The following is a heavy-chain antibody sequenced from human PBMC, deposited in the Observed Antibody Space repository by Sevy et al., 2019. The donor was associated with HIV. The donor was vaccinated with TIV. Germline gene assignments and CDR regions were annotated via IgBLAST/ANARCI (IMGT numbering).Heavy chain of an antibody. V-gene: IGHV1-18*01. J-gene: IGHJ4*02. CDR1: GYTFTSYG. D-gene: IGHD6-19*01. Sequence: ASVEVSCKASGYTFTSYGISWVRQAPGQGLEWMGWISAYNGNTNYAQKLQGRVTMTTDTSTITAYMELRSLRSDDTAVYYCARGDGIAVAGTGFDYWGQGTLVTVSS. CDR2: ISAYNGNT. CDR3: ARGDGIAVAGTGFDY.